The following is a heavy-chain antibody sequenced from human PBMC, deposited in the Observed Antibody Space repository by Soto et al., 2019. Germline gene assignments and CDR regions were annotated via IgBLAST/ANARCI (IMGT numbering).Heavy chain of an antibody. J-gene: IGHJ4*02. Sequence: PGGSLRISCAASGFTFSSYAMSWVRQAPGKGLEWVSAISGSGGSTYYADSVKGRFTISRDNSKNTLYLQMNSLRAEDTAVYYCAKDELQGLRPYYFDYWGQGTLVTVSS. CDR2: ISGSGGST. D-gene: IGHD4-17*01. V-gene: IGHV3-23*01. CDR1: GFTFSSYA. CDR3: AKDELQGLRPYYFDY.